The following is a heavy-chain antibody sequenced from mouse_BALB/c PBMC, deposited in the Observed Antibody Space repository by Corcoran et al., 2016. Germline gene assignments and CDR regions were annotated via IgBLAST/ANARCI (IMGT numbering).Heavy chain of an antibody. CDR3: ARGGNGNYPHYYAMDY. CDR1: GYTFTSYV. D-gene: IGHD2-1*01. V-gene: IGHV1S136*01. Sequence: EVKLQQSGPELVMPGASVKMSCKASGYTFTSYVMHWVKQTPGQGLEWIGYINPYNDGTKYNEKFKGKATLTSDESSSTAYMELSSLTSEDSAVYYCARGGNGNYPHYYAMDYWGQGTSVTVSS. J-gene: IGHJ4*01. CDR2: INPYNDGT.